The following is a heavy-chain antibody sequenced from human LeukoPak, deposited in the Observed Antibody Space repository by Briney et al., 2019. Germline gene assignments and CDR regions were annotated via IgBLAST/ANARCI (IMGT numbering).Heavy chain of an antibody. Sequence: GASVKVSCKASGYTFTSYDINWVRQATGQGLEWMGWMNPNSGNTGYAQKFQGRVTMTRNTSISTAYMELRSLRSDDTAVYYCARGGGYGSGRREYYYYMDVWGKGTTVTISS. V-gene: IGHV1-8*01. CDR3: ARGGGYGSGRREYYYYMDV. CDR1: GYTFTSYD. D-gene: IGHD3-10*01. J-gene: IGHJ6*03. CDR2: MNPNSGNT.